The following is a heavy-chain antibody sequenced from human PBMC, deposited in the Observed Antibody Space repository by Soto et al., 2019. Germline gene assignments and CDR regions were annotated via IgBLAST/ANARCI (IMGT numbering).Heavy chain of an antibody. CDR3: ARDGGYGDPDY. J-gene: IGHJ4*02. CDR1: GFNFTTYA. CDR2: ISYDGSRK. Sequence: HVQLVESGGGVVQPGRSLRLSCAASGFNFTTYALHWVHQTPGKGLEWVAVISYDGSRKYYADSVKGRFTISRDNSKNTLYLHMNSLRVEDTGIFYCARDGGYGDPDYWGQGALVNVSS. V-gene: IGHV3-30-3*01. D-gene: IGHD5-12*01.